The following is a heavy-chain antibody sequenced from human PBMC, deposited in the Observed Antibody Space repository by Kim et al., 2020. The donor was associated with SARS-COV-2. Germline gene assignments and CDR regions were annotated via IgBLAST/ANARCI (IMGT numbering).Heavy chain of an antibody. V-gene: IGHV3-21*01. J-gene: IGHJ5*02. D-gene: IGHD3-3*01. CDR3: ARGLITIFGGPQKSWFDP. Sequence: GGSLRLSCAASGFTFSSYSMNWVRQAPGKGLEWVSSISSSSSYIYYADSVKGRFTISRDNAKNSLYLQMNSLRAEDTAVYYCARGLITIFGGPQKSWFDPWGQGTLVTVSS. CDR1: GFTFSSYS. CDR2: ISSSSSYI.